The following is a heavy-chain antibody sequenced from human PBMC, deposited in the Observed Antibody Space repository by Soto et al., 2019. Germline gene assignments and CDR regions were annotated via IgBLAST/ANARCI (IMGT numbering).Heavy chain of an antibody. D-gene: IGHD3-16*01. J-gene: IGHJ6*03. Sequence: EVQLLESGGGLVQPGGSLRLSCAASGFTFGSYDMNWLRQAPGRGLEGVSFISGSGRTTYYADSVKGRFTVSRDNSKNTLYLQMNSLRAEDTALYYCAKFRGPSYSYYSMDVWGKGTTVTVSS. CDR3: AKFRGPSYSYYSMDV. CDR2: ISGSGRTT. CDR1: GFTFGSYD. V-gene: IGHV3-23*01.